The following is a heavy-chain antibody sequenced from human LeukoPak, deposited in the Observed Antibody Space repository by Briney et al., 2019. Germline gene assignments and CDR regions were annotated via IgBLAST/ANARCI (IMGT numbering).Heavy chain of an antibody. Sequence: GGTLRLSCAASGFTFSTYGMGWVRQAQGKGLEWVSSINDNGGTSTWYADSGEGRFTISRDNSKTTLYLQMNSLRAEETAVYYCAKVYHYCSSTSCYGDWGQGTLVTVSS. J-gene: IGHJ4*02. D-gene: IGHD2-2*01. CDR3: AKVYHYCSSTSCYGD. CDR1: GFTFSTYG. CDR2: INDNGGTST. V-gene: IGHV3-23*01.